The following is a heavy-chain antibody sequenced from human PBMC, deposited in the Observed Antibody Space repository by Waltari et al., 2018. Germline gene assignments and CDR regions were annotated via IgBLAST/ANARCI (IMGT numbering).Heavy chain of an antibody. CDR3: ARGGGEAFDI. J-gene: IGHJ3*02. CDR1: GFTFSSYS. V-gene: IGHV3-21*01. Sequence: EVQLVESGGGLVKPGGSLRLYCAASGFTFSSYSMNWVRQAPGEGLEWFTSINSSSSYVNYASSVNGRFTISRDNAKNSLYLQMNSLRAEDTAVYYCARGGGEAFDIWGQGTMVTVSS. CDR2: INSSSSYV.